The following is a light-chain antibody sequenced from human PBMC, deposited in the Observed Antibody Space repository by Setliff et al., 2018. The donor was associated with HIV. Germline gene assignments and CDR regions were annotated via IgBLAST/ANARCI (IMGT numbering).Light chain of an antibody. CDR1: SSDVGAYNY. CDR2: DVT. J-gene: IGLJ1*01. Sequence: QSVLTQPASVSGSPGQSITISCTGTSSDVGAYNYVSWYQQHPGTAPKLMISDVTNRPSGVSNRFSGSKSGNTASLTISGLQAEDEADYYCSSYTSTSTLFVFGTGTKVTV. V-gene: IGLV2-14*03. CDR3: SSYTSTSTLFV.